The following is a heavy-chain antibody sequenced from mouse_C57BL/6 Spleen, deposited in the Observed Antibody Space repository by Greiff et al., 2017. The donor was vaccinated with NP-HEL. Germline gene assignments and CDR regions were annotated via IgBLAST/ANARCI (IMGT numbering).Heavy chain of an antibody. J-gene: IGHJ4*01. D-gene: IGHD3-2*02. Sequence: EVQLQQSGPELVKPGASVKISCKASGYTFTDYYMNWVKQSHGKSLEWIGDINPNNGGTSYNQKFKGKATLTVDKSSSTAYMELSSLTSEDSAVYYCARWQLDSSGDYYAMDYWGQGTSVTVSS. CDR1: GYTFTDYY. CDR3: ARWQLDSSGDYYAMDY. V-gene: IGHV1-26*01. CDR2: INPNNGGT.